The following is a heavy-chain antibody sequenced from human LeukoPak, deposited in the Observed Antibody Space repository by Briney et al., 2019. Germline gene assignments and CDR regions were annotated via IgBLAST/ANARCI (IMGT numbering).Heavy chain of an antibody. D-gene: IGHD3-22*01. Sequence: SVTVSCKASGGTFSSYAISWVRQAPGQGLEWMGGIIPIFGTANYAQKFQGRVTITADESTSTAYMELSSLRSEDTAVYYCARPIYYDSSGYYWDAFDTWGQGTMVTVSS. CDR1: GGTFSSYA. V-gene: IGHV1-69*13. CDR2: IIPIFGTA. J-gene: IGHJ3*02. CDR3: ARPIYYDSSGYYWDAFDT.